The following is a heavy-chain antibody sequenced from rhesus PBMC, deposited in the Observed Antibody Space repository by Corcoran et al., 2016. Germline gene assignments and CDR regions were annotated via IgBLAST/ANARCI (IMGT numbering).Heavy chain of an antibody. V-gene: IGHV4-127*01. CDR1: GYSISSGYG. CDR3: ARGHNWNYGAFDF. CDR2: IGGSSGST. D-gene: IGHD1-26*01. Sequence: QVQLQESGPGLVKPSETLSLTCAVSGYSISSGYGWSWIRQPPGKGLEWIGYIGGSSGSTNYNPSLKSPFTISKDTSKNQFSLKLSSVTAADTAVYYCARGHNWNYGAFDFWGQGLRVTVSS. J-gene: IGHJ3*01.